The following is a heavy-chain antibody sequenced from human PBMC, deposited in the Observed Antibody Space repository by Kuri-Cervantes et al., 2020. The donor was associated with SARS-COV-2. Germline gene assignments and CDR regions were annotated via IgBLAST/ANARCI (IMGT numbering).Heavy chain of an antibody. CDR1: GFTFSSYW. J-gene: IGHJ4*02. D-gene: IGHD4-17*01. CDR2: INSDGSST. Sequence: SCAASGFTFSSYWMHWVRQAPGKGLVWVSRINSDGSSTSYADSVKGRFTISRDNAKNTLYLQMNSLRAEDTAVYYCAKGLNDYVVGFDYWGQGTLVTVSS. V-gene: IGHV3-74*01. CDR3: AKGLNDYVVGFDY.